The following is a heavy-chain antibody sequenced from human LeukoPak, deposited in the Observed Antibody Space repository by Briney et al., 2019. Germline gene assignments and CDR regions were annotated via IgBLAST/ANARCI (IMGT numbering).Heavy chain of an antibody. CDR1: GITFSSYA. J-gene: IGHJ4*02. CDR3: ARLSGNYGIDY. D-gene: IGHD4-17*01. CDR2: ISSGGAST. Sequence: PGGSLRLSCVASGITFSSYAMSWVRQAPGKGLEWVSSISSGGASTHYADSVKGRFTISRDNSKSTLYLQMNSLRAEDTAVYYCARLSGNYGIDYWGQGTLVTVSS. V-gene: IGHV3-23*01.